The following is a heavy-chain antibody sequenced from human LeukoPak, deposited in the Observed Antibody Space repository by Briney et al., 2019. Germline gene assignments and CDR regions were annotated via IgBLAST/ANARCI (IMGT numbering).Heavy chain of an antibody. D-gene: IGHD4-23*01. V-gene: IGHV4-31*03. Sequence: ASQTLSLTCTVSGGSISSGGYYWSWIRKKPGKGLELIWYIYYSVSPYYNPSLKSRVTISVYTSKNQFSLNLSSVTAADTAVYYCARVPATVVEFDCWGQGTLVTVSS. CDR3: ARVPATVVEFDC. CDR2: IYYSVSP. CDR1: GGSISSGGYY. J-gene: IGHJ4*02.